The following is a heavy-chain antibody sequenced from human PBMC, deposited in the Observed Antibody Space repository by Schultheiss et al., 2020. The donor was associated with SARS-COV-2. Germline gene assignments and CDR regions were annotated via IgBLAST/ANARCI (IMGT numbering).Heavy chain of an antibody. Sequence: SETLSLTCAVYAGSFSGNYWSWVRRTPGKGLEWIGEILHTGTTNYNPSLKSRVTISVDTSKNQFSLKLSSVTAADTAVYYCARAVSSSARFNYWGQGTLVTVSS. CDR1: AGSFSGNY. D-gene: IGHD6-6*01. CDR3: ARAVSSSARFNY. V-gene: IGHV4-34*12. CDR2: ILHTGTT. J-gene: IGHJ4*02.